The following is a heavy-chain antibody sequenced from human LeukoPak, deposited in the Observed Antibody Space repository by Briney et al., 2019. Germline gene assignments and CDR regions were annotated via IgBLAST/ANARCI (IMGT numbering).Heavy chain of an antibody. D-gene: IGHD3-22*01. J-gene: IGHJ4*02. Sequence: ASVKVSCKASGYTFTSYGISWVRQAPGQGLEWMGWISAYDGNTNYAQKLQGRVTITTDTATSTAYMELRSLRSDDTAVYYCARDSYWNYYDISGHFDYWGQGTLVTVSS. CDR1: GYTFTSYG. CDR3: ARDSYWNYYDISGHFDY. CDR2: ISAYDGNT. V-gene: IGHV1-18*01.